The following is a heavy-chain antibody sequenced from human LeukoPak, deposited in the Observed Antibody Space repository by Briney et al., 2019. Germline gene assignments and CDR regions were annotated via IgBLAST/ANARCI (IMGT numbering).Heavy chain of an antibody. J-gene: IGHJ5*02. V-gene: IGHV3-23*01. Sequence: PGGSLRPSRAASGFTLSTYAMAWVRQAPGRGLEWVSATSGGGGSAYYADSVKGRFTMSRDNSKNTVYLQMNSMRAEDTAVYFCAKGKASSWLDWFDPWGQGTLVTVSS. CDR3: AKGKASSWLDWFDP. CDR1: GFTLSTYA. CDR2: TSGGGGSA. D-gene: IGHD6-13*01.